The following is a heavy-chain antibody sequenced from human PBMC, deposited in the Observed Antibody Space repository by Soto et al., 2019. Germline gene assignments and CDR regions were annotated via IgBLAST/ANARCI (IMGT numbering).Heavy chain of an antibody. Sequence: QITLKESGPTLVKPTQTLTLTCSFSGFSLSTTGVGVGWIRQPPGKALEWLALIYWDDDKRYNPSLNSSLTITKDTSKNQVVLAMTNMDPVDTATYYCVQSRCGGDCLQSYSSHSYYGLDVWGQGTPVTVSS. J-gene: IGHJ6*02. D-gene: IGHD2-21*02. CDR2: IYWDDDK. V-gene: IGHV2-5*02. CDR1: GFSLSTTGVG. CDR3: VQSRCGGDCLQSYSSHSYYGLDV.